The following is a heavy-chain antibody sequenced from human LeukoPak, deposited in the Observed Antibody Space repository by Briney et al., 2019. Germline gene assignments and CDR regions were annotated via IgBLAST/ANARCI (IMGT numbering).Heavy chain of an antibody. Sequence: GGSLRLSCAASGFGFSTHDMSWGRQVPGKGPEWVSSISGSGTGTYYTGSVKGRFTISRDTSKNTLYLQMDNLRVEDTAVYYCAKGFHFDWWGQGTLVIVSS. CDR3: AKGFHFDW. V-gene: IGHV3-23*01. CDR2: ISGSGTGT. J-gene: IGHJ4*02. CDR1: GFGFSTHD.